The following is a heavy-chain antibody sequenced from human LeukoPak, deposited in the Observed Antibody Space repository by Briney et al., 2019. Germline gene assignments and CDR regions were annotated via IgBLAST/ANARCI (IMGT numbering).Heavy chain of an antibody. Sequence: PSETLSLTCTVSGGSISSYYWSWIRQPAGKGLEWIGRIYTSGSTNYNPSLKSRVTISVDTSKNQFSLKLSSVTAADTAVYYCARGGYGDWFRDGAVDDAFDIWGQGTMVTVSS. CDR2: IYTSGST. CDR1: GGSISSYY. D-gene: IGHD2-21*02. J-gene: IGHJ3*02. CDR3: ARGGYGDWFRDGAVDDAFDI. V-gene: IGHV4-4*07.